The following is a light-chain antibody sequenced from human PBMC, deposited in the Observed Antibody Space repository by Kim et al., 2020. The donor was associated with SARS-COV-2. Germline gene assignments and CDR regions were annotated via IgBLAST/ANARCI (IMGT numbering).Light chain of an antibody. Sequence: PRDAATLSCRTSHGLGIRCAWYQLTRGQDTRLLISEAAIRATGILDRVSGSGSGTDFTLTIGGLDPEDFHVYFCQQHSRRPPAPSFGGGTKVDIK. CDR3: QQHSRRPPAPS. V-gene: IGKV3-11*01. J-gene: IGKJ4*01. CDR2: EAA. CDR1: HGLGIR.